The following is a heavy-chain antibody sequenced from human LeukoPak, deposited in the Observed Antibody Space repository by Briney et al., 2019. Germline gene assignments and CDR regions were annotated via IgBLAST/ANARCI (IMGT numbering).Heavy chain of an antibody. CDR1: GGSISSYY. D-gene: IGHD2-15*01. V-gene: IGHV4-59*01. J-gene: IGHJ4*02. Sequence: PSETLPLTCTVSGGSISSYYWSWIRQPPGKGLEWIGYIYYSGSTNYNPSLKSRVTISVDTSKNQFSLKLSSVTAADTAVYYCARAPTRCSGGSCYDYWGQGTLVTVSS. CDR3: ARAPTRCSGGSCYDY. CDR2: IYYSGST.